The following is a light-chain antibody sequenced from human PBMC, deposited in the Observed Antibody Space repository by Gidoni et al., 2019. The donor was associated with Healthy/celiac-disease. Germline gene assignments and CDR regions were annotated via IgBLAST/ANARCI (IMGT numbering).Light chain of an antibody. J-gene: IGKJ1*01. CDR1: QGISSY. Sequence: AIRITQSPSSLSASTGDRVTITCRASQGISSYLAWYQQKPGKAPKLLIYAASTLQSGVPSRFSGSGSGTDFTLTISCLQSEDFATYYCQQYYSYPREFXQXTKVEIK. CDR2: AAS. CDR3: QQYYSYPRE. V-gene: IGKV1-8*01.